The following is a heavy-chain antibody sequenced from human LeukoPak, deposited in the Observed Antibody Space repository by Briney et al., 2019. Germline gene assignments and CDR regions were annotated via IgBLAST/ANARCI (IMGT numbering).Heavy chain of an antibody. D-gene: IGHD3-22*01. J-gene: IGHJ4*02. CDR1: GFTFSSYE. Sequence: GGSLRLTCAASGFTFSSYEMNWVRQAPGKGLEWVSYISSSGSTIHYADSVKGRFTISRDNAKNSLYLQMNSLRAEDTAVYYCARDRYDKNGYHAYWGQGSLVTVSS. CDR3: ARDRYDKNGYHAY. V-gene: IGHV3-48*03. CDR2: ISSSGSTI.